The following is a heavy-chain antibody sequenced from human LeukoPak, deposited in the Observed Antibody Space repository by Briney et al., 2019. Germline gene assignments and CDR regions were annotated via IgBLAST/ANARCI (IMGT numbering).Heavy chain of an antibody. CDR3: ARELVKQLVWDY. V-gene: IGHV1-2*06. CDR1: GYTFTGYY. J-gene: IGHJ4*02. Sequence: ASVKVSCKASGYTFTGYYMHWVRQAPGQGLEWMGRINPNSGGTNYAQKFQGRVTMTRDTSISTAYMELGRLRSDDTAVYYCARELVKQLVWDYWGQGTLVTVSS. D-gene: IGHD6-13*01. CDR2: INPNSGGT.